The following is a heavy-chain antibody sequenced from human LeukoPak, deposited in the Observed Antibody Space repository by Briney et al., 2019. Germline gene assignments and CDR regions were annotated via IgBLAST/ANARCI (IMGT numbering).Heavy chain of an antibody. CDR1: GGSVSSGSYY. V-gene: IGHV4-61*01. D-gene: IGHD3-22*01. J-gene: IGHJ4*02. CDR2: IYYSGST. Sequence: PSETLSLTCTVSGGSVSSGSYYWSWIRQPPGKGLEWIGYIYYSGSTNYHPSLKSRVTISVDTSKNQFSLKLSSVTAADTAVYYCAREITPYYDSSGYYRDGYYFDYWGQGTLVTVSS. CDR3: AREITPYYDSSGYYRDGYYFDY.